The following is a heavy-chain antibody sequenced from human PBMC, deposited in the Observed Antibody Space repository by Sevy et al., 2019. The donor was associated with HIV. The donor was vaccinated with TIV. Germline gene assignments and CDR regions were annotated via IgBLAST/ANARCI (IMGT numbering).Heavy chain of an antibody. V-gene: IGHV4-34*01. Sequence: KQSQTLSLTCAVYGGSFSGYYWSWIRQPPGKGLEWIGEINHSGSTNYNPSLKSRVTISVDTSKNQFSLKLSSVTAADTAVYYCARRYSGSYEGVFDYWGQGTLVTVSS. CDR1: GGSFSGYY. D-gene: IGHD1-26*01. CDR3: ARRYSGSYEGVFDY. J-gene: IGHJ4*02. CDR2: INHSGST.